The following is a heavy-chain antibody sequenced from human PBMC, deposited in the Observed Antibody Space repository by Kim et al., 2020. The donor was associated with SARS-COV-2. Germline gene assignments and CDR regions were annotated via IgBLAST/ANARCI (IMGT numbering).Heavy chain of an antibody. J-gene: IGHJ6*02. D-gene: IGHD6-19*01. Sequence: GGSLRLSCTASGFTFGDYAMSWVRQAPGKGLEWVGFFRSKAYGGTTEYAASVKGRFTISRDDSKSIAYLQMNSLKTEDTAVYYCTRDAGSGWPYYYYGMDVWGQGTTVTVSS. CDR3: TRDAGSGWPYYYYGMDV. CDR1: GFTFGDYA. V-gene: IGHV3-49*04. CDR2: FRSKAYGGTT.